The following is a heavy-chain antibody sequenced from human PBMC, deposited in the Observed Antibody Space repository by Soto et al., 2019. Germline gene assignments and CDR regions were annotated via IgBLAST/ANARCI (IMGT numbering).Heavy chain of an antibody. CDR2: ISSSSSYI. V-gene: IGHV3-21*01. Sequence: PGGSLRLSCAASGFTFSSYSMNWVRQAPGKGLEWASSISSSSSYIYYADSVKGRFTISRDNAKNSLYLQMNSLRAEDTAVYYCARENYSGSYNAFDIWGQGTMVTVSS. J-gene: IGHJ3*02. CDR3: ARENYSGSYNAFDI. D-gene: IGHD1-26*01. CDR1: GFTFSSYS.